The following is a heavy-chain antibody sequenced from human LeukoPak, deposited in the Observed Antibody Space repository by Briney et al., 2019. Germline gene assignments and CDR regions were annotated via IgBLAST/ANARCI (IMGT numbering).Heavy chain of an antibody. J-gene: IGHJ6*03. CDR2: INHSGST. CDR1: GGSISGSSYY. D-gene: IGHD6-6*01. CDR3: ARSPPRERQLVKRYYYYYMDV. V-gene: IGHV4-39*07. Sequence: ASETLSLTCTVSGGSISGSSYYWSWIRQPPGKGLEWIGEINHSGSTNYNPSLQSRGTISVDTSKNQFSLKLSSVAAAATAVYYCARSPPRERQLVKRYYYYYMDVWGKGTTVTVSS.